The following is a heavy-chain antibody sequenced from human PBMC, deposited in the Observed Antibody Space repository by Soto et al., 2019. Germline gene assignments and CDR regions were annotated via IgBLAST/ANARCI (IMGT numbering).Heavy chain of an antibody. J-gene: IGHJ4*02. CDR2: ISWNSGSI. D-gene: IGHD4-17*01. CDR3: AKDSSMTTVTTIDY. Sequence: EVQLVESGGGLVQPGRSLRLSCAASGFTFDDYAMHWVRQAPRKGLEWVSGISWNSGSIGYADSVKGRFTISRDNAKNSLYLQMNSLRAEDTALYYCAKDSSMTTVTTIDYWGQGTLVTVSS. CDR1: GFTFDDYA. V-gene: IGHV3-9*01.